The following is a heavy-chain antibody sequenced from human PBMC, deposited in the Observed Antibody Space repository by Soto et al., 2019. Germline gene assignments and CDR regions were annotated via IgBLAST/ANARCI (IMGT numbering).Heavy chain of an antibody. CDR2: IHHSGTT. D-gene: IGHD5-12*01. Sequence: QVQLQESGPGLVKPSQTLSLTCTVSGDSVSSSSYYWSWIRQHPGKVLEWIGYIHHSGTTYYNPSLKSRITLSVDTSKNQFSLRLSSVTAADTAVYYCASGLGYKAWGQGTLVTVSS. J-gene: IGHJ5*02. CDR3: ASGLGYKA. V-gene: IGHV4-31*03. CDR1: GDSVSSSSYY.